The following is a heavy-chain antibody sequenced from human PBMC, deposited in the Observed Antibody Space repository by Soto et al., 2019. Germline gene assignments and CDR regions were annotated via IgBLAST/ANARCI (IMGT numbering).Heavy chain of an antibody. V-gene: IGHV3-7*04. D-gene: IGHD3-3*01. Sequence: EVQLVESGGGLVQPGGSLRLSCAASGFTFSSYWMSWVRQAPGKGLEWVANIKQDGSEKYYVDSLKGRFTISRDNANNSLYLQMNSLRAEDTAVYYCARGASYDFWSGYLPFDYWCQVTLVTVAS. CDR3: ARGASYDFWSGYLPFDY. J-gene: IGHJ4*02. CDR2: IKQDGSEK. CDR1: GFTFSSYW.